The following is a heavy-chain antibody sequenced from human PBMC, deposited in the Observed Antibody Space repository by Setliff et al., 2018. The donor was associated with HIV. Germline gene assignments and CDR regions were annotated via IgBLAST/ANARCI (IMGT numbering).Heavy chain of an antibody. J-gene: IGHJ6*03. CDR3: ARAVVVVAANGYYYMDV. V-gene: IGHV7-4-1*02. Sequence: GASVKVSCKASGYIFTNYAMNWVRQAPGQGLEWMGWINTNTGNTTYAQGFTGRFVFSLDTSVSTAYLQISSLKAEDTAVYYCARAVVVVAANGYYYMDVWGKGTTVTVSS. CDR2: INTNTGNT. D-gene: IGHD2-15*01. CDR1: GYIFTNYA.